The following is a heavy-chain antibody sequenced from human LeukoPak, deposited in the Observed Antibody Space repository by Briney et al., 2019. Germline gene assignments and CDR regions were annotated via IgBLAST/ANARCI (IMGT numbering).Heavy chain of an antibody. CDR1: GGSFSGYY. V-gene: IGHV4-34*01. Sequence: SETLSLTCAVYGGSFSGYYWSWIRQPPGKGLEWIGEINHSGSTNYNPSLKSRVTISVDTSKNQFSLKLSSVTAEDTAVYYCARDRRSNINHYYDSSGYSYWGQGTLVTVSS. CDR2: INHSGST. J-gene: IGHJ4*02. D-gene: IGHD3-22*01. CDR3: ARDRRSNINHYYDSSGYSY.